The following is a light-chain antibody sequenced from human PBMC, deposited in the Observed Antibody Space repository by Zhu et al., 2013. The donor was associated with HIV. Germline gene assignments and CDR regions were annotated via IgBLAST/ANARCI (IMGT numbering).Light chain of an antibody. CDR3: TSYTSSTTLI. CDR2: EVR. CDR1: SSDVGGYKY. J-gene: IGLJ2*01. V-gene: IGLV2-14*01. Sequence: QSALTQPASVSGSPGQSITISCTGTSSDVGGYKYVSWYQQHPGKAPKLMIYEVRNRPSGVSNRFSGSKSGNTASLTISGLQAEDEAHYYCTSYTSSTTLIFGGGTKVTVL.